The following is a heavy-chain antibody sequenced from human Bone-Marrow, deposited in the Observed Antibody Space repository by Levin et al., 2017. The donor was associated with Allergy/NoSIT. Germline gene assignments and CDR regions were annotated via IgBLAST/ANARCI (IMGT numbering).Heavy chain of an antibody. V-gene: IGHV4-39*01. Sequence: SQTLSLTCAVSGGSINSPSHYWAWVRQPPGKGLQWIANIHYGGSTYYNPSLNSRVAISVDTSKSQFSLKLRSVSAADTAVYSCARQRYDFWSGSFPDAFDIWGQGTMVTVSS. D-gene: IGHD3-3*01. J-gene: IGHJ3*02. CDR3: ARQRYDFWSGSFPDAFDI. CDR2: IHYGGST. CDR1: GGSINSPSHY.